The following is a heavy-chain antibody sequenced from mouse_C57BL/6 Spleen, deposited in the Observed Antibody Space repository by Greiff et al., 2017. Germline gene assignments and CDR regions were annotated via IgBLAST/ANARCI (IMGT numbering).Heavy chain of an antibody. V-gene: IGHV14-4*01. CDR3: TRNWDYYFDY. Sequence: EVQLQQSGAELVRPGASVKLSCTASGFNIKDDYMHWVKQRPEQGLEWIGWIDPENGDTEYASKFQGKATITADTSSNTAYLQLSSLTSEDTAVYYCTRNWDYYFDYWGQGTTLTVSS. D-gene: IGHD4-1*01. J-gene: IGHJ2*01. CDR1: GFNIKDDY. CDR2: IDPENGDT.